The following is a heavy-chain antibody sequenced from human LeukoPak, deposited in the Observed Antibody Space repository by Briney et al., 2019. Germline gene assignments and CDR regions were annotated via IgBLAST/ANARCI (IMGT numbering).Heavy chain of an antibody. CDR3: ARGPHSSSWYADAFDI. CDR1: GGSISSGSYY. Sequence: PSETLSLTCTVSGGSISSGSYYWSWIRQPAGKGLEWIGRIYTSGSTNYNPSLKSRVTISVATSKNQFSLKLSSVTAADTAVYYCARGPHSSSWYADAFDIWGQGTMVTVSS. V-gene: IGHV4-61*02. J-gene: IGHJ3*02. D-gene: IGHD6-13*01. CDR2: IYTSGST.